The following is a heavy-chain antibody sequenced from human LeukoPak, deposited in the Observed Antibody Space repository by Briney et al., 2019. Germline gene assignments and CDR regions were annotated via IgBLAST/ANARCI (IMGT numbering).Heavy chain of an antibody. D-gene: IGHD3-10*01. Sequence: GGSLRLSCAASGFTFSSYWMSWVRQAPGKGLEWVANIKQDGSEKYYVDSVKGRFTISRDNAKNSLYLQMNSLRAEDTAVYYCARDLVRGVIILYYYYGMDVWGRGTTVTVSS. CDR1: GFTFSSYW. CDR2: IKQDGSEK. J-gene: IGHJ6*02. V-gene: IGHV3-7*01. CDR3: ARDLVRGVIILYYYYGMDV.